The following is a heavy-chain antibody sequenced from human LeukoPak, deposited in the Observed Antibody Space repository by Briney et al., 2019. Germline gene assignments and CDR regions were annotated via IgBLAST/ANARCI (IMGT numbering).Heavy chain of an antibody. CDR3: ARRFLGVEFDY. V-gene: IGHV4-59*01. D-gene: IGHD3-3*01. J-gene: IGHJ4*02. Sequence: PSETLSLTCTVSGASITSYYWGWIRQPPVKGLEWIGSITNSGSTNYNPSLKSRVTISLDTSKSQSSLKLSSVTAADTAVYYCARRFLGVEFDYWGQGTLVTVSS. CDR2: ITNSGST. CDR1: GASITSYY.